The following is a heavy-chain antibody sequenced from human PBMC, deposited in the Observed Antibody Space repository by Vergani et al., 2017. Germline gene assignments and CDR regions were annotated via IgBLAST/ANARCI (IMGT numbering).Heavy chain of an antibody. CDR3: TTPPPDYCTNGVCRRPLDY. Sequence: EVQLVESGGGLVKPGGSLRLSCAASGFTFSNAWMSWVRQAPGKGLEWVGRIKSKTDGGTTDYAAPVKGRFTISRDDSKNTLYLQMNSLKTEDTAVYYCTTPPPDYCTNGVCRRPLDYWGQGTLVTVSS. V-gene: IGHV3-15*01. CDR2: IKSKTDGGTT. J-gene: IGHJ4*02. CDR1: GFTFSNAW. D-gene: IGHD2-8*01.